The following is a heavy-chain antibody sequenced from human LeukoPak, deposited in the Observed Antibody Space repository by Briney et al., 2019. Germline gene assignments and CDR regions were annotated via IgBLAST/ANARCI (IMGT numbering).Heavy chain of an antibody. V-gene: IGHV1-69*04. CDR1: GGTFSSYA. Sequence: SVKVSCKASGGTFSSYAISWVRQAPRQGLEWMGRIIPILGIANYAQKFQGRVTITADKSTSTAYMELSSLRSEDTAVYYCASGYGYSNYCDYWGQGTLVTVSS. CDR2: IIPILGIA. CDR3: ASGYGYSNYCDY. J-gene: IGHJ4*02. D-gene: IGHD4-11*01.